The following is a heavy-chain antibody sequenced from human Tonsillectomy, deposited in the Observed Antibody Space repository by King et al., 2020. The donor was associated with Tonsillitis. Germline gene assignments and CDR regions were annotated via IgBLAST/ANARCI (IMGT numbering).Heavy chain of an antibody. CDR1: GYTFTSYA. J-gene: IGHJ4*02. V-gene: IGHV1-3*01. Sequence: QLVQSGAQVKKPGASVKVSCKASGYTFTSYAMHWVRQAPGQRLEWMGWINAGNGNTKYSQKFQGRVTITRDTSASTAYMELSSLRSEDTAVYYCARDPRIAVAGGLDYWGQGTLVTVSS. CDR3: ARDPRIAVAGGLDY. D-gene: IGHD6-19*01. CDR2: INAGNGNT.